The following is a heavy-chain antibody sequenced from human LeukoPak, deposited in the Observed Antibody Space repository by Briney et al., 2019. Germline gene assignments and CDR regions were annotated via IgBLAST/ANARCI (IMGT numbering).Heavy chain of an antibody. D-gene: IGHD3-3*01. CDR2: LRPDGSDK. J-gene: IGHJ5*02. Sequence: GRSLRLSCAASGFTFSSYGMHWVRQAPGKGLEWVANLRPDGSDKYYADSVKGRFTISRDNAKNSLYLQMNGLRADDTAIYYCARDAYDDASESWGQGTLVTVSS. CDR1: GFTFSSYG. CDR3: ARDAYDDASES. V-gene: IGHV3-7*01.